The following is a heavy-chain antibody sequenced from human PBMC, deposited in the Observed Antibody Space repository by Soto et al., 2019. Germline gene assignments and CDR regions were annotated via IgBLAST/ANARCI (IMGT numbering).Heavy chain of an antibody. D-gene: IGHD3-10*01. CDR1: GYTFTGYY. V-gene: IGHV1-2*02. J-gene: IGHJ3*02. CDR2: INPNSGGT. Sequence: ASVKVSCKASGYTFTGYYMHWVRQAPGQGLEWMGWINPNSGGTNYAQKFQGRVTMTRDTSISTAYMELSRLRSDDPAVYYCAREGSITDAFDIWGQGTMVTVSS. CDR3: AREGSITDAFDI.